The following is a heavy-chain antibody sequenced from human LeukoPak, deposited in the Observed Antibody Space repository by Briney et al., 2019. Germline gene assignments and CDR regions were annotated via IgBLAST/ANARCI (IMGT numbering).Heavy chain of an antibody. D-gene: IGHD3-10*01. CDR2: IRYDGSNK. CDR3: AKDLGVRGVIITYYYYMDV. Sequence: GGSLRLSCAASGFTFSSYGMHWVRQAPGKGLEWVAFIRYDGSNKYYADSVKGRFTISRDNSKNTLYLQMNSLRAEDTAVYYCAKDLGVRGVIITYYYYMDVWGKGTTVTISS. J-gene: IGHJ6*03. CDR1: GFTFSSYG. V-gene: IGHV3-30*02.